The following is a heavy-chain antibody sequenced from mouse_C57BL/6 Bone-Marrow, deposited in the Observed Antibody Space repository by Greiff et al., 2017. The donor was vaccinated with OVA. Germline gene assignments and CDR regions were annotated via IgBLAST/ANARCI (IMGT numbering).Heavy chain of an antibody. CDR3: AREVYGNSVNAMDY. CDR1: GYTFISYW. D-gene: IGHD2-10*02. J-gene: IGHJ4*01. Sequence: QVQLQQPGAELVKPGASAKLSCKASGYTFISYWMQWVKQRPGQGLEWIGEIDPSDSYTNYNQKFKGKATLTVDTSSSTAYMQLSSLTSEDSAIYYCAREVYGNSVNAMDYWGQGTAVTVSS. V-gene: IGHV1-50*01. CDR2: IDPSDSYT.